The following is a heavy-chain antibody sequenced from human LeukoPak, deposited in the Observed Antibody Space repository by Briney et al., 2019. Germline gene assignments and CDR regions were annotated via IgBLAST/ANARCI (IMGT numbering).Heavy chain of an antibody. Sequence: PGGSLRLSCAASGFTFSSYAMSWVRQAPGRGLEWVSYITRSGTTIYYADSVKGRFTISRDNAKNLLLLHMNSLRAEDTAVYYCARDFSDFWSGYQTFDYWGQGTLVTVSS. CDR2: ITRSGTTI. D-gene: IGHD3-3*01. CDR3: ARDFSDFWSGYQTFDY. V-gene: IGHV3-48*03. CDR1: GFTFSSYA. J-gene: IGHJ4*02.